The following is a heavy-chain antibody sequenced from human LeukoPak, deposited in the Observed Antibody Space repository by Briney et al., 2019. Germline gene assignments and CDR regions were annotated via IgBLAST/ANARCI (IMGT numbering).Heavy chain of an antibody. V-gene: IGHV3-53*01. Sequence: GGCLRLSCAASGFTVSSNYMSWVRQAPGKGLEWVSVIYSGGSTYYADSVKGRFTISRDNSKNTLYLQMNSLRAEDTAVYYCAKDQSSGSPYHFDYWGQGTLVTVSS. D-gene: IGHD3-22*01. CDR2: IYSGGST. CDR3: AKDQSSGSPYHFDY. J-gene: IGHJ4*02. CDR1: GFTVSSNY.